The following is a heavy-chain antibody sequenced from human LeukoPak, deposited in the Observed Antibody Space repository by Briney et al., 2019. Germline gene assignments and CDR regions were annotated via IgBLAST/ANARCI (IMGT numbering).Heavy chain of an antibody. CDR2: ISYDRSNK. D-gene: IGHD1-7*01. CDR1: GFTFSSYA. V-gene: IGHV3-30*01. CDR3: ARHAGTTGFDY. Sequence: GRSLRLSCAASGFTFSSYAMHWVRQAPGKGLEWVAVISYDRSNKYYADSVKGRFTISRDNSKNTLYLQMNSLRAEDTAVYYCARHAGTTGFDYWGQGTLVTVSS. J-gene: IGHJ4*02.